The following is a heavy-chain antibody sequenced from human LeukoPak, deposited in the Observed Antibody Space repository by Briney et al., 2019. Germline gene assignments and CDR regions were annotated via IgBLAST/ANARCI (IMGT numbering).Heavy chain of an antibody. D-gene: IGHD5-12*01. V-gene: IGHV3-30-3*01. J-gene: IGHJ4*02. Sequence: GGSLRLPCATSGFTFNKYSFHWVRQAPGKGLEWVAVISDDGNNEYYVDSVKGRFTISRDNSKNTLYLQMNSLRTEDTAMYYCARSYRYSGRKYFDYWGQGTLVTVSS. CDR2: ISDDGNNE. CDR3: ARSYRYSGRKYFDY. CDR1: GFTFNKYS.